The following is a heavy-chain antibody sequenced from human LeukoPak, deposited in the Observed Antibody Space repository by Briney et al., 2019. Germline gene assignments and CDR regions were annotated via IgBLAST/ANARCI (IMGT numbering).Heavy chain of an antibody. D-gene: IGHD6-13*01. V-gene: IGHV3-23*01. J-gene: IGHJ4*02. CDR3: AKDLSSSWNYFDY. CDR1: GFIFSSYS. CDR2: ITGSGGNT. Sequence: GGSLRLSCAASGFIFSSYSMSWVRQAPGKGLEWVSVITGSGGNTYYADSVKGRVTISRDNSKNTLYLQMNSLRAEDTAVYYCAKDLSSSWNYFDYWGQGTLVTVSS.